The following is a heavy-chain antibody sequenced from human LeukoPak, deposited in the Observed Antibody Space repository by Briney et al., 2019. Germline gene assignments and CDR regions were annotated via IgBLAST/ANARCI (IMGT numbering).Heavy chain of an antibody. J-gene: IGHJ4*02. D-gene: IGHD4/OR15-4a*01. CDR1: GGSFSGYY. Sequence: ASETLSLTCAVYGGSFSGYYWSWIRQPPGKGLEWIGEINHSGSTNYNPSLKSRVTISVDTSKNQFSLKLSSVTAADTAVYYCARQGRYGAANDYWGQGTLVTVSS. CDR3: ARQGRYGAANDY. V-gene: IGHV4-34*01. CDR2: INHSGST.